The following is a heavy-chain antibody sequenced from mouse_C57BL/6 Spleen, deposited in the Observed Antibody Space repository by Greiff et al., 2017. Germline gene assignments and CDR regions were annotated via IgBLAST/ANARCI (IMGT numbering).Heavy chain of an antibody. CDR3: ASYDYDQAWFAD. D-gene: IGHD2-4*01. Sequence: VQLQQSGPELVKPGASVKISCKASGYSFTGYYMNWVKQSPEKSLEWIGEINPSTGGTTYNQKFKAKATLTVDKSSSTAYMQLKSLTSEDSAVYYCASYDYDQAWFADWGQGTLGTVSA. V-gene: IGHV1-42*01. J-gene: IGHJ3*01. CDR1: GYSFTGYY. CDR2: INPSTGGT.